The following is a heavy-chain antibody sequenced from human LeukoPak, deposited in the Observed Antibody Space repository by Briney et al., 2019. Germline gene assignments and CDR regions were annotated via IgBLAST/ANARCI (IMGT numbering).Heavy chain of an antibody. D-gene: IGHD3-9*01. Sequence: ASVKVSCKASGYIFTSYYMHWVRQAPGQGLEWMGIINPSGGSTSYAQRFQGRVTMTRDTSTSTVYMELSSLRSEDTAVYYCARDLARVGDYDILTGYYDYWGQGTLVTVSS. CDR1: GYIFTSYY. CDR2: INPSGGST. CDR3: ARDLARVGDYDILTGYYDY. J-gene: IGHJ4*02. V-gene: IGHV1-46*01.